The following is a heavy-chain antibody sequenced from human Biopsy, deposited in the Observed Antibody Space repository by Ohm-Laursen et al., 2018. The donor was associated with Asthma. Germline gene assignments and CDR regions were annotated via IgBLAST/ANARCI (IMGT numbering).Heavy chain of an antibody. CDR3: AKRRGYSGHDNDY. V-gene: IGHV3-30*18. J-gene: IGHJ4*02. CDR2: ISYDGNHK. D-gene: IGHD5-12*01. Sequence: SLRLSCAAFGFMFSRFGMHWVRQAPGKGLEWVAVISYDGNHKFYEDSVKGRFTISRDNSKNTLYLQMNSLRTEDTAVYYCAKRRGYSGHDNDYWGQGTLVIVSS. CDR1: GFMFSRFG.